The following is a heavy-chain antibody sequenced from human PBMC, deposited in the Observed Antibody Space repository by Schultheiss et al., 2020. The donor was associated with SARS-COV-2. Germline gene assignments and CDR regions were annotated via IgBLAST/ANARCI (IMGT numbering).Heavy chain of an antibody. Sequence: GGSLRLSCAASGFTFSSYAMHWVRQAPGKRLEWVAVIWYDGSHKYYADSVKGRFTISRDNSKNTLCLQMNSLRAEDTAVYSCAKAWVPWDYFDYWGQGTLVTVSS. CDR1: GFTFSSYA. CDR2: IWYDGSHK. J-gene: IGHJ4*02. D-gene: IGHD1-26*01. V-gene: IGHV3-33*06. CDR3: AKAWVPWDYFDY.